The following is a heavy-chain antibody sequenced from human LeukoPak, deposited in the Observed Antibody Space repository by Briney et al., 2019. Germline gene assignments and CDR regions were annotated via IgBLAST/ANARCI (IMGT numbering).Heavy chain of an antibody. V-gene: IGHV3-9*01. D-gene: IGHD2-2*01. CDR2: ISWNSGSI. J-gene: IGHJ3*02. Sequence: PGGSLRLSCAASGFTFDDYTLHWLRQAPGKGLEWVSGISWNSGSIGYADSVKGRFTISRDNAKNSLYLQMNSLRADDTAFYYCARAQRPGAFDIWGQGTMVTVSS. CDR1: GFTFDDYT. CDR3: ARAQRPGAFDI.